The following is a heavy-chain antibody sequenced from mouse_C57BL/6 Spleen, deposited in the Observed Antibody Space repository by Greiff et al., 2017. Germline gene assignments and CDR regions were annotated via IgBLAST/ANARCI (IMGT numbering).Heavy chain of an antibody. CDR2: ISSGSSTI. CDR1: GFTFSDYG. Sequence: EVMLVESGGGLVKPGGSLKLSCAASGFTFSDYGMHWVRQAPEKGLEWVAYISSGSSTIYYADTVKGRFTISRDNAKNTLFLQMTSLRSEDTAMYYCARDGGYYLYYAMDYWGQGTSVTVSS. J-gene: IGHJ4*01. CDR3: ARDGGYYLYYAMDY. D-gene: IGHD2-3*01. V-gene: IGHV5-17*01.